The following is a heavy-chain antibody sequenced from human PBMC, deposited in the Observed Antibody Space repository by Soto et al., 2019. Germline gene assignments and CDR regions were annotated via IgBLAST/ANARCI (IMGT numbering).Heavy chain of an antibody. CDR3: ARDGHYDFWSGPDSYYFDY. CDR2: INPNSGGT. V-gene: IGHV1-2*04. Sequence: VASVKVSCKASGYTFTGYYMHWVRQAPGQGLEWMGWINPNSGGTNYAQKFQGWVTMTRDTSISTAYMELSRLRSDDTAVYYCARDGHYDFWSGPDSYYFDYWGQGTLVTVSS. D-gene: IGHD3-3*01. J-gene: IGHJ4*02. CDR1: GYTFTGYY.